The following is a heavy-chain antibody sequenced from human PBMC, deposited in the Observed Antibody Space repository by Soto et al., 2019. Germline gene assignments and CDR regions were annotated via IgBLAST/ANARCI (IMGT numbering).Heavy chain of an antibody. CDR2: IYYSGST. V-gene: IGHV4-39*01. D-gene: IGHD2-2*01. J-gene: IGHJ6*03. CDR1: GGSISRSSYY. CDR3: ARHAASTSARVYYYYYMDV. Sequence: SETLSLTCTVSGGSISRSSYYWGWIRQPPGKGLEWIGSIYYSGSTYYNPSLKSRVTISVDTSKNQFSLKLSSVTAADTAVYYCARHAASTSARVYYYYYMDVWGKGTTVNVSS.